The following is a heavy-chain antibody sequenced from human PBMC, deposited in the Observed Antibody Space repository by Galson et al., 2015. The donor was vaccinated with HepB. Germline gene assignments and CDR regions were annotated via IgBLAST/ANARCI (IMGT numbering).Heavy chain of an antibody. D-gene: IGHD2-15*01. CDR2: ISDSGGDT. J-gene: IGHJ4*02. CDR3: AKYCRGGTCYGYYFDY. V-gene: IGHV3-23*01. CDR1: GFTFSNSA. Sequence: SLRLSCAASGFTFSNSAMSWVRQAPGKGLEWVSTISDSGGDTYHADSVKGRFTISRDNSKDTLYLQMYSLRDEDTAVYYCAKYCRGGTCYGYYFDYWGQGTLVTVSS.